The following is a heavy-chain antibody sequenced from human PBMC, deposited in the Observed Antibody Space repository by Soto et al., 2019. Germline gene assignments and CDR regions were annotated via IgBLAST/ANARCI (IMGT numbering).Heavy chain of an antibody. CDR2: ISGSGGST. J-gene: IGHJ4*02. CDR3: AKVSLKGLPYCSSTSCYSPFDY. V-gene: IGHV3-23*01. D-gene: IGHD2-2*02. Sequence: GGSLRLSCAASGFTFSSYAMSWVRQAPGKGLEWVSAISGSGGSTYYADSVKGRFTISRDNSKNTLYLQMNSLRAEDTAVYYCAKVSLKGLPYCSSTSCYSPFDYWGQGTLVTVSS. CDR1: GFTFSSYA.